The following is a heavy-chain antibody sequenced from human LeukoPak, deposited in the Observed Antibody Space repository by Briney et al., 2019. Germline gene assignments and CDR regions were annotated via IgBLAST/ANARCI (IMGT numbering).Heavy chain of an antibody. V-gene: IGHV3-48*03. J-gene: IGHJ6*03. CDR3: ARSASEYYDILSYYYYMDV. D-gene: IGHD3-9*01. CDR1: GFTFSSYE. Sequence: GGSLRLSCAASGFTFSSYEMNWVRQAPGKGLEWVSYISSSASTIYYADSVKGRFTISRDNAKNSLYLQMNSLRAEDTAVYYCARSASEYYDILSYYYYMDVWGKGTTVTVSS. CDR2: ISSSASTI.